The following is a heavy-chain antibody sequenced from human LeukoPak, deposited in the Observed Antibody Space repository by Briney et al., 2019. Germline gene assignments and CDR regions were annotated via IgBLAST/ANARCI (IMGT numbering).Heavy chain of an antibody. CDR3: ARDEDCSSTSCQPAYYYYYYMDV. J-gene: IGHJ6*03. V-gene: IGHV3-11*06. CDR1: GFTFSDYY. CDR2: ISSSSSYI. D-gene: IGHD2-2*01. Sequence: PGGSLRLSCAASGFTFSDYYMSWIRQAPGKGLEWVSSISSSSSYIYYADSVKGRFTISKDNAKNSLYLQMNSLRAEDTAVYYCARDEDCSSTSCQPAYYYYYYMDVWGKGTTVTVSS.